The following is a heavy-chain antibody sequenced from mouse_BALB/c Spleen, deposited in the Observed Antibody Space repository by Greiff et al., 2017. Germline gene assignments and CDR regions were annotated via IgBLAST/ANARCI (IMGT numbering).Heavy chain of an antibody. V-gene: IGHV5-12-2*01. Sequence: EVQGVESGGGLVQPGGSLKLSCAASGFTFSSYTMSWVRQTPEKRLEWVAYISNGGGSTYYPDTVKGRFTIPRDNAKNTLYLQMSSLKSEDTAMYYCARHLDWYFDVWGAGTTVTVSS. J-gene: IGHJ1*01. CDR1: GFTFSSYT. CDR3: ARHLDWYFDV. CDR2: ISNGGGST.